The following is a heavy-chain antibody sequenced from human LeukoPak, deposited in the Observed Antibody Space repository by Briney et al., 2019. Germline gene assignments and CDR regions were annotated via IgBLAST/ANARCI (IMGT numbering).Heavy chain of an antibody. V-gene: IGHV3-64*01. CDR1: GFTFSSYA. D-gene: IGHD5-18*01. CDR3: ARMGRDTAMARGPFDY. Sequence: GGSLRLSCAASGFTFSSYAMHWVRQAPGNGLESVSAISSNGGSTYYANSVKGRFTISRDNSKNTLYLQMGSLRAEDMAVYYCARMGRDTAMARGPFDYWGQGTLVTVSS. J-gene: IGHJ4*02. CDR2: ISSNGGST.